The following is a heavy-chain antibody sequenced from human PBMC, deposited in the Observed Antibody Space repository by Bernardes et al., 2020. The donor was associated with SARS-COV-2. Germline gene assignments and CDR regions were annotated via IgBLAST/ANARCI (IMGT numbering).Heavy chain of an antibody. J-gene: IGHJ6*02. CDR2: INHSGST. D-gene: IGHD3-22*01. CDR1: GGTFSGYY. Sequence: SETLSLTCGVYGGTFSGYYWSWIRQPPGKGLEWIGEINHSGSTNYKSSLKSRVTLSVDTSKNQFSLKLTSVTAADTAVYYCARAFSPNDSDSSGYFYFRYAFYGLDVWGQGTTVTVSS. V-gene: IGHV4-34*01. CDR3: ARAFSPNDSDSSGYFYFRYAFYGLDV.